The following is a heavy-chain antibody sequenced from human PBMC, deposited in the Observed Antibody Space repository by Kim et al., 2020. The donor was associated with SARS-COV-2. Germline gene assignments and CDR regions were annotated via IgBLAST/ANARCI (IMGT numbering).Heavy chain of an antibody. CDR3: AKERPEDY. J-gene: IGHJ4*02. V-gene: IGHV3-23*01. D-gene: IGHD6-25*01. Sequence: GGSLRLSCAASGFIFSNYVMRWVRQAPGKGLEGISAIQNNGDSTYYAESVKGRFTMSRDKSKNTVYLQMNGLRVEDTAVYYCAKERPEDYWGRGTLVTVS. CDR1: GFIFSNYV. CDR2: IQNNGDST.